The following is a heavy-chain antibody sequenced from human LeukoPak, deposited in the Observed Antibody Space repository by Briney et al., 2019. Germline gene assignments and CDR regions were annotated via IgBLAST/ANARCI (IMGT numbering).Heavy chain of an antibody. Sequence: GGSLRLSCAASGFTFSNAWMSWVRQAPGKGLEWVGRIKSKTDGATTDYAAPVKGRFTISRGDSKNTLYLQMNSLKTEDTAVYYCTRELGAFDYWGQGTLVTVSS. CDR2: IKSKTDGATT. V-gene: IGHV3-15*01. CDR3: TRELGAFDY. CDR1: GFTFSNAW. J-gene: IGHJ4*02. D-gene: IGHD1-26*01.